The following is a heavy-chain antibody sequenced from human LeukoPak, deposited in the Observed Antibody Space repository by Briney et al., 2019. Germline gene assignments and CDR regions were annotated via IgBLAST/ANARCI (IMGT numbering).Heavy chain of an antibody. D-gene: IGHD6-19*01. Sequence: PGGSLRLSCAASGFTFSDYYMSWIRQAPGKGLEWVSYISSSGSTIYYADSVKGRFTISRDNAKNSLYLQMNSLRAEDTAVYYCARDDPSSGCTPCAFGPWGQGTLVTVSS. CDR2: ISSSGSTI. CDR3: ARDDPSSGCTPCAFGP. V-gene: IGHV3-11*01. CDR1: GFTFSDYY. J-gene: IGHJ5*02.